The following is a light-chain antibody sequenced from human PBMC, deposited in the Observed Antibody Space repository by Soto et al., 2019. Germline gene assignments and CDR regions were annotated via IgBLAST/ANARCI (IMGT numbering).Light chain of an antibody. J-gene: IGKJ5*01. Sequence: EIVLTQSPATLSLSPGERATLSCGASQSVSSSYLAWYQQKPGPAPRLLIYDASSRATGIPDRFSGSGSGTDFTLTISRLEPEDFAVYYCQQYGSSLRSLPIIFGQGTRLEIK. V-gene: IGKV3D-20*01. CDR3: QQYGSSLRSLPII. CDR1: QSVSSSY. CDR2: DAS.